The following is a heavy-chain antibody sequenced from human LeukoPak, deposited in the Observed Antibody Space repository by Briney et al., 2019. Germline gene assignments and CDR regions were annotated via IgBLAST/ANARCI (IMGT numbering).Heavy chain of an antibody. V-gene: IGHV7-4-1*02. J-gene: IGHJ4*02. CDR2: INTNTGNP. Sequence: ASVKVSCKASGYTFTSYAMNWVRQAPGQGLEWMGWINTNTGNPTYAQGFTGRFVFSLDTSVSTAYLQISSLKAEDTAVYYCARADTYYDFWSGYSAYGFFDYRGQGTLVTVSS. CDR1: GYTFTSYA. CDR3: ARADTYYDFWSGYSAYGFFDY. D-gene: IGHD3-3*01.